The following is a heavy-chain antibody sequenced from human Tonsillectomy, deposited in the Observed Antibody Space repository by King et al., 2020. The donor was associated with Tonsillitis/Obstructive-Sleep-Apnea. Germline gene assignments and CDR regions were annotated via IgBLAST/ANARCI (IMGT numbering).Heavy chain of an antibody. J-gene: IGHJ3*02. Sequence: VQLVESGAEVKKPGASVKVSCKASGYTFTGYYMHWVRQSPGQGLEWRGRINPNVGGANYAQKFQGRVTITRDTSISTAYMEVSRLRSDDTAVFYCARDVSLYSSSWGDAFDIWGQGTMVTVSS. V-gene: IGHV1-2*06. CDR1: GYTFTGYY. CDR2: INPNVGGA. D-gene: IGHD6-13*01. CDR3: ARDVSLYSSSWGDAFDI.